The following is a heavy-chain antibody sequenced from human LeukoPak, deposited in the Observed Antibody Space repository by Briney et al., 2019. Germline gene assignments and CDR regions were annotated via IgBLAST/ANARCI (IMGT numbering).Heavy chain of an antibody. Sequence: GGSLRLSCAASGFTFSGSAMHWVRQASGKGLEWVGRIRSKANSYATAYAASVKGRFTISRDDSKNTAYLQMDSLKTEDTAVYYCTRPSDYGSGTIDYWGQGTLVTVSS. V-gene: IGHV3-73*01. CDR3: TRPSDYGSGTIDY. J-gene: IGHJ4*02. D-gene: IGHD3-10*01. CDR2: IRSKANSYAT. CDR1: GFTFSGSA.